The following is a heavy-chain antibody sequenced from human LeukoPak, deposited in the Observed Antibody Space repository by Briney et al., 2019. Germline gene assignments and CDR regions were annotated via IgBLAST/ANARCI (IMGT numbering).Heavy chain of an antibody. V-gene: IGHV3-21*01. CDR1: GFTFSSYS. D-gene: IGHD2-15*01. Sequence: GGSLRLSCAASGFTFSSYSMNWVRQAPGKGLEWVSSISSSSSYIYYADSVKGRFTISRDNAKNSLYLQMNSLRAEDTAVYYCARVGCTGGSCKPYHYYGMDVWGQGTTVTVSS. CDR3: ARVGCTGGSCKPYHYYGMDV. J-gene: IGHJ6*02. CDR2: ISSSSSYI.